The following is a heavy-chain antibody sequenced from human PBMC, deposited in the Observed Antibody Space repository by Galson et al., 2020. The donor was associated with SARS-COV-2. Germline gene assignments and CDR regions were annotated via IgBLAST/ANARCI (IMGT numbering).Heavy chain of an antibody. D-gene: IGHD2-2*01. CDR1: GYTFTSYA. V-gene: IGHV7-4-1*02. CDR2: INTNTGHP. CDR3: ARTEEGIVVVPAAICRYYYYYMDV. J-gene: IGHJ6*03. Sequence: ASVKVSCKASGYTFTSYAMNWVRQAPGKGLEWMGWINTNTGHPTYAQGFTGRFVFSLDTSVSTAYLQISSLKAEDTAVYYCARTEEGIVVVPAAICRYYYYYMDVWGKGTTVTVSS.